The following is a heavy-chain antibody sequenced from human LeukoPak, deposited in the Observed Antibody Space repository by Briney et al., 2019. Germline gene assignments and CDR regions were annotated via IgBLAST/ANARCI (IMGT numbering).Heavy chain of an antibody. D-gene: IGHD3-22*01. Sequence: GGSLRLSCAASGFSFSSYSMNWVRQAPGKGLEWVSSISSSSSYIYYADSVKGRFTISRDNAKNSLYLQMNSLRAADTAVYYCARDNSYDSTGYSKLDDAFDIWGQGTMVTVSS. CDR1: GFSFSSYS. J-gene: IGHJ3*02. CDR2: ISSSSSYI. V-gene: IGHV3-21*01. CDR3: ARDNSYDSTGYSKLDDAFDI.